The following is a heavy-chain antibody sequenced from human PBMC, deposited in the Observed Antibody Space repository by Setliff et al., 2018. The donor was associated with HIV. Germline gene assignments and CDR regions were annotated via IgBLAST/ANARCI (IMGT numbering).Heavy chain of an antibody. CDR3: ARAMRGVVVTNMYYYYGMDV. CDR1: GYSISSGYY. V-gene: IGHV4-38-2*02. J-gene: IGHJ6*02. D-gene: IGHD2-21*02. Sequence: SETLSLTCTVSGYSISSGYYWGWIRQPPGKGLEWIGGIYHSGSTYYNPSLKSRVTISVDTSKNQFSLKLSSVTAADTAVYYCARAMRGVVVTNMYYYYGMDVWGQGTTVTVSS. CDR2: IYHSGST.